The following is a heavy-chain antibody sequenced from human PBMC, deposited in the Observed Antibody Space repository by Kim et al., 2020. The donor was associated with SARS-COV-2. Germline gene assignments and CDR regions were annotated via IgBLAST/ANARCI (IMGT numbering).Heavy chain of an antibody. CDR2: IYYSGST. V-gene: IGHV4-59*01. CDR3: ASWGDSSGYYFFGY. CDR1: GGSISSYY. D-gene: IGHD3-22*01. J-gene: IGHJ4*02. Sequence: SETLSLTCTVSGGSISSYYWSWIRQPPGKGLEWIGYIYYSGSTNYNPSLKSRVTISVDTSKNQFSLKLSSVTAADTAVYYCASWGDSSGYYFFGYWGQGT.